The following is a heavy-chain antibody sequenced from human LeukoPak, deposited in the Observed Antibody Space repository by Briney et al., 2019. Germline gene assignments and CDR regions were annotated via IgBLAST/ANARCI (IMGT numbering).Heavy chain of an antibody. CDR1: GGSISSHY. CDR2: IYYSGST. Sequence: SETLSLTCTVSGGSISSHYWSWIRQPPGKGLEWIGYIYYSGSTNYNPSLKSRVTISVDTSKNQFSPKLSSVTAADTAVYYCARDRGSAFDYWGQGTLVTVSS. V-gene: IGHV4-59*11. D-gene: IGHD1-26*01. CDR3: ARDRGSAFDY. J-gene: IGHJ4*02.